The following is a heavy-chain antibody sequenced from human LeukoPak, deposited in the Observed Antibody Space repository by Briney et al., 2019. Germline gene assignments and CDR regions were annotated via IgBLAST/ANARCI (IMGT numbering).Heavy chain of an antibody. CDR2: MRYDATNK. Sequence: GGSLRLSCAASGLTFNRYDMHWVRQAPGKGLEWVAFMRYDATNKYEADPVKGRFTISRDNSKNMLYLQMNSLRAEDTAVYYCAKDLRSDGFRFIGHWGQGTLVTVSS. CDR3: AKDLRSDGFRFIGH. V-gene: IGHV3-30*02. D-gene: IGHD5-24*01. J-gene: IGHJ4*02. CDR1: GLTFNRYD.